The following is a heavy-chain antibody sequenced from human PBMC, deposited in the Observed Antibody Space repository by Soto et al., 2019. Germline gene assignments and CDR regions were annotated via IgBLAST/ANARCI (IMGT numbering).Heavy chain of an antibody. CDR3: ADDSSGYYYFDY. J-gene: IGHJ4*02. Sequence: QVQLVQSGAEVKKPGSSVKVSCKASGGTFSSYAISWVRQAAGQGLEWMGGIIPIFGSANYAQKFQGRVTITADKSTSTAYMELSSLRSEDTAVYYCADDSSGYYYFDYWGQGTLVTVSS. D-gene: IGHD3-22*01. V-gene: IGHV1-69*06. CDR1: GGTFSSYA. CDR2: IIPIFGSA.